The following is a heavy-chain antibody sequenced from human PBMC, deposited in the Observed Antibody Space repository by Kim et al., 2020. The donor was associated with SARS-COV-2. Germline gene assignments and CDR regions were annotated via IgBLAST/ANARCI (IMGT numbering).Heavy chain of an antibody. D-gene: IGHD6-13*01. V-gene: IGHV3-7*01. J-gene: IGHJ4*02. CDR1: GFTFSDFW. CDR2: IKQDGGAK. CDR3: ARDPNSWALDY. Sequence: GGSLRLSCAVSGFTFSDFWMSWVRQAPGKGREWVANIKQDGGAKYYANSVKGRFTISRDNAKNSLYLQMNSLRAEDTAVYYCARDPNSWALDYWGQGTLV.